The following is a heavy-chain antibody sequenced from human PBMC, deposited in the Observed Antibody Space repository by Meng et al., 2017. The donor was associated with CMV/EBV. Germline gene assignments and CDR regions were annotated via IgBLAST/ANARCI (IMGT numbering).Heavy chain of an antibody. CDR2: MNPNSGNT. V-gene: IGHV1-8*01. D-gene: IGHD3-9*01. CDR1: GYTFTSYD. Sequence: ASVKVSCKASGYTFTSYDINWVRQATGQGLEWMGWMNPNSGNTGYAQKFQGRVTMTRNTSISTAYMELSSLRSKDTAVYYCNLDILTGYEAYGMDVWGQGTTVTVSS. CDR3: NLDILTGYEAYGMDV. J-gene: IGHJ6*02.